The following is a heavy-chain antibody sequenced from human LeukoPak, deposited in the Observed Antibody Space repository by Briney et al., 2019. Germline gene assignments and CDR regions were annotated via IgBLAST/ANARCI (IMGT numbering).Heavy chain of an antibody. CDR3: ARESRVPPHYFDY. CDR2: IHNSGST. CDR1: GGPTSSYY. Sequence: PSETLSLTCTVSGGPTSSYYWTWMRQPPGKGLEWIGYIHNSGSTDNNPSLNSRAIISLDTSKIYFSLRLNSVTAADTAVYYCARESRVPPHYFDYWGQGTLVTVSS. V-gene: IGHV4-59*01. D-gene: IGHD3-3*01. J-gene: IGHJ4*02.